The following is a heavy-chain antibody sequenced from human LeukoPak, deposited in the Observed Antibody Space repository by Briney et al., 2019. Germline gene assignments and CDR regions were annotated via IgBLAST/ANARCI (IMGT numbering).Heavy chain of an antibody. V-gene: IGHV3-7*01. CDR2: INQDGSEK. J-gene: IGHJ5*02. D-gene: IGHD6-13*01. Sequence: GGSLRLSCGASGFTFDDYWMSWVRQAPGQGLEWVANINQDGSEKYYLDSAKGRFTISRDNARNSLYLQVNSLRTEDTAVYYCARTRAAAGYSSFWFDPWGQGTLVTVSS. CDR3: ARTRAAAGYSSFWFDP. CDR1: GFTFDDYW.